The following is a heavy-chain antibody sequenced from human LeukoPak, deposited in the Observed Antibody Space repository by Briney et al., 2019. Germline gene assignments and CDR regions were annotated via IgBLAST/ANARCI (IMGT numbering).Heavy chain of an antibody. V-gene: IGHV3-21*01. CDR2: ISSSSSYI. CDR3: ARDLEELLWFGELLRDY. CDR1: GFTFSSYS. J-gene: IGHJ4*02. Sequence: PGGSLRLSCAASGFTFSSYSMNWVRQAPGKGLEWVSSISSSSSYIYYADSVKGRFTISRDNAKNSLYLQMNSLRAEDTAVYYCARDLEELLWFGELLRDYWGQGTLVTVSS. D-gene: IGHD3-10*01.